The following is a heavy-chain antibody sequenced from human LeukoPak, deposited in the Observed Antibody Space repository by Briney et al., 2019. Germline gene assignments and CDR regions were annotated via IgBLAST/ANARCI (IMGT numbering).Heavy chain of an antibody. CDR1: GYTFTDNY. J-gene: IGHJ4*02. CDR2: IHPGRGDT. V-gene: IGHV1-2*02. D-gene: IGHD7-27*01. CDR3: ARDHNWGPDY. Sequence: ASVTLSCPALGYTFTDNYFHWLRQAPGQGIERMGWIHPGRGDTNIAQKFQGSVSLTRDMSISTAYMELSRLTSDDTAVYYCARDHNWGPDYWGQGTLVSVSS.